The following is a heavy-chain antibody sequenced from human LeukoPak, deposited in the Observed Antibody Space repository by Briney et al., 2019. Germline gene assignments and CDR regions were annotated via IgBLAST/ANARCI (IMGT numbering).Heavy chain of an antibody. CDR1: GYTFTGYY. V-gene: IGHV1-2*02. J-gene: IGHJ4*02. D-gene: IGHD3-10*01. CDR3: ASGLWFGRGYYFDY. Sequence: ASVKVSCKASGYTFTGYYMHWVRQAPGQGLEWMGWINPNSGGTNYAQRFQGRVTMTRDTSISTAYMELSRLRSDDTAVYYCASGLWFGRGYYFDYWGQGTLVTVSS. CDR2: INPNSGGT.